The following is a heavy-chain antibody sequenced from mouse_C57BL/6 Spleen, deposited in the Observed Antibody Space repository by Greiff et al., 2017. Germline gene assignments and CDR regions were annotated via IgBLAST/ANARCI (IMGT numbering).Heavy chain of an antibody. J-gene: IGHJ2*01. CDR3: ARSGERYDYDY. Sequence: QVQLQQSGAELVRPGTSVKVSCKASGYAFTNYLTEWVKQRPGQGLEWIGVINPGSGGTNYNEKFKGKATLTADKSSSTAYMQLSSLTSEDSAVYFCARSGERYDYDYWGQGTTLTVSA. D-gene: IGHD2-4*01. CDR2: INPGSGGT. CDR1: GYAFTNYL. V-gene: IGHV1-54*01.